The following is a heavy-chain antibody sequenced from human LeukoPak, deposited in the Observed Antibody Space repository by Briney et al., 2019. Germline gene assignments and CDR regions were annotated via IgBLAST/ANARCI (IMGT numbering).Heavy chain of an antibody. V-gene: IGHV1-2*02. CDR1: GYTFTAYY. J-gene: IGHJ4*02. CDR3: ARVAGGDWYYFDF. Sequence: ASVKVSCKASGYTFTAYYMHWGRQAPGQGLEWRGWINLNSGGTNYAQKFQGKVTMTRDTPISAAYMELSRLGSDDPAVYYCARVAGGDWYYFDFWGQGTLVTVSS. CDR2: INLNSGGT. D-gene: IGHD2-21*02.